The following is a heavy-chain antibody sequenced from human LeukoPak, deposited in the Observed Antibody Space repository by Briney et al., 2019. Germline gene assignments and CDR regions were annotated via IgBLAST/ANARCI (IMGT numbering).Heavy chain of an antibody. J-gene: IGHJ5*02. Sequence: LETLSLTCGVSGYSISSGYQWAWIRQSPGKGLEWIGSIYHSGSAHYNPSLKSRVTISVEASKNQFSLNMYSVTAADTAVYYCARDPRWLTPDCTSTSCYENYFDPWGQGTLVTVSS. D-gene: IGHD2-2*01. CDR3: ARDPRWLTPDCTSTSCYENYFDP. CDR1: GYSISSGYQ. CDR2: IYHSGSA. V-gene: IGHV4-38-2*02.